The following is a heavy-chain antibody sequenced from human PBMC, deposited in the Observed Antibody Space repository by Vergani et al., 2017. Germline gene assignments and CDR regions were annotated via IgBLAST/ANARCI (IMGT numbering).Heavy chain of an antibody. V-gene: IGHV3-23*01. D-gene: IGHD6-19*01. Sequence: EVQLLESGGGLVQPGGSLRLSCAASGFTFSSYAMSWVRQAPGKGLEWVSAISGSGGSTYYADSVKGRFTISRDNSKNTLYLQMNSLRAEDTAVYYCAKDGTPGWQWLVRFDAAFDIWGQGTMVTVS. CDR1: GFTFSSYA. CDR2: ISGSGGST. CDR3: AKDGTPGWQWLVRFDAAFDI. J-gene: IGHJ3*02.